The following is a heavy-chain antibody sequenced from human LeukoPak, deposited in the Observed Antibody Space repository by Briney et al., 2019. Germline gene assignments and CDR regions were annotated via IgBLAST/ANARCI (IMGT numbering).Heavy chain of an antibody. CDR2: ISSSSSYI. CDR1: GFTFSSYS. Sequence: GSLRLSCAASGFTFSSYSMNWVHQAPGKGLEWVSSISSSSSYIYYADSVKGRFTISRDNAKNSLYLQMNSLRAEDTAVYYCVRDEAEYSSACWGQGTLVTVSS. J-gene: IGHJ4*02. V-gene: IGHV3-21*01. D-gene: IGHD6-6*01. CDR3: VRDEAEYSSAC.